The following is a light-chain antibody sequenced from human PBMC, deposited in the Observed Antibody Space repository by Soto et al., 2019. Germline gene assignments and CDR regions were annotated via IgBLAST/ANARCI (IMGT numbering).Light chain of an antibody. CDR2: AAS. CDR1: QSIGSY. J-gene: IGKJ1*01. Sequence: DIQMTQSPSSLSASVGDRVTITCRASQSIGSYLNGYQQKPGKAPKFLIYAASSLQSGVPSRFGGSGSGTDFALTITSLQPEDFSTYFFQQSYSTPRTFGQGNKVEIK. CDR3: QQSYSTPRT. V-gene: IGKV1-39*01.